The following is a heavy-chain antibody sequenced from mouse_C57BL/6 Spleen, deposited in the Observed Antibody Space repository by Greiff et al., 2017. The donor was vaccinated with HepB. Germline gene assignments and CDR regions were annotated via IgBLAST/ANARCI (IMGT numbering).Heavy chain of an antibody. J-gene: IGHJ3*01. D-gene: IGHD1-1*01. CDR1: GYTFTGYW. CDR2: ILPGSGST. Sequence: VQLQQSGAELMKPGASVKLSCKAPGYTFTGYWIEWVKQRPGHGLEWIGEILPGSGSTNYNEKFKGKATFTADTSSNTAYMQLRSLTTEDAAIYYGARAGRYYYEAWFAYWGQGTLVTVSA. CDR3: ARAGRYYYEAWFAY. V-gene: IGHV1-9*01.